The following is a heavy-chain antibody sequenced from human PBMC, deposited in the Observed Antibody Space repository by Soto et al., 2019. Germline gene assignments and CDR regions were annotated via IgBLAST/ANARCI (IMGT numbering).Heavy chain of an antibody. CDR2: MNPNSGNT. V-gene: IGHV1-8*01. Sequence: GASVKVSCKASGYTSTSYDINWVRQATGQGLEWMGWMNPNSGNTGYAQKFQGRVTMTRNTSISTAYMELSSLRSEDTAVYYCARGRGNIVATHYYYYMDVWGKGTTVTVSS. CDR3: ARGRGNIVATHYYYYMDV. D-gene: IGHD5-12*01. J-gene: IGHJ6*03. CDR1: GYTSTSYD.